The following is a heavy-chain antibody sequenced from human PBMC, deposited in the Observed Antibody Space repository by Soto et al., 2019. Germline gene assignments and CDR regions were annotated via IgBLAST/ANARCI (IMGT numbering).Heavy chain of an antibody. CDR3: AREGYRGRWLDP. V-gene: IGHV1-2*02. J-gene: IGHJ5*02. D-gene: IGHD1-26*01. CDR2: INPNNGRT. CDR1: GYTFTDYF. Sequence: ASVKVSCKASGYTFTDYFIHWVRQAPGQGLEWMAWINPNNGRTYYAQDFQGRVTLTRDTSINTAYMELNSLVSDGTAVYYCAREGYRGRWLDPWGQGTLVTVSS.